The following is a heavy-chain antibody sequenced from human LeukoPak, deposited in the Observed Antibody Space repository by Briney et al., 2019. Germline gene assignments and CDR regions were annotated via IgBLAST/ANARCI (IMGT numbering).Heavy chain of an antibody. D-gene: IGHD6-13*01. CDR3: ARAEQLAEFDY. J-gene: IGHJ4*02. CDR1: GGSISSSSYY. Sequence: SETLSLTCTVSGGSISSSSYYWGWIRQPPGKGLEWIGSIYYSGSTYYNPSLKSRVTISVDTSKNQFSLKLSSVTAADTAVYYCARAEQLAEFDYWGQGTLVTVSS. CDR2: IYYSGST. V-gene: IGHV4-39*07.